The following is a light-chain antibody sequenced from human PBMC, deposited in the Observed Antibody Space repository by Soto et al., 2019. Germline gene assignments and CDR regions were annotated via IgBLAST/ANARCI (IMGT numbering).Light chain of an antibody. Sequence: DIQMTQSPSSLSASVVDRVTITCRASQSISSYLNWYQQKPGKAPKLLIYAASSLQSGVPSRFSGSGSGTDFSLSISSLQPEDVATYYCQNYNSAPITFGQGTRLEN. CDR2: AAS. J-gene: IGKJ5*01. V-gene: IGKV1-39*01. CDR3: QNYNSAPIT. CDR1: QSISSY.